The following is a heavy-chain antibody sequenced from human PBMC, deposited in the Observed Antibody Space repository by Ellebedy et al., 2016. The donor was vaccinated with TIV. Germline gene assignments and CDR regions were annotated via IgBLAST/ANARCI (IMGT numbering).Heavy chain of an antibody. J-gene: IGHJ4*02. CDR1: GGSISSYY. V-gene: IGHV4-59*08. Sequence: MPSETLSLTCAVSGGSISSYYWTWIRQPPGKGLEWLAYFYYRGNTNYSPSLKRRVTISVDTSKNQFSLKLSSVTAADTAVYYCATYTMGRLDYWGQGTLVTVSS. CDR2: FYYRGNT. D-gene: IGHD1-1*01. CDR3: ATYTMGRLDY.